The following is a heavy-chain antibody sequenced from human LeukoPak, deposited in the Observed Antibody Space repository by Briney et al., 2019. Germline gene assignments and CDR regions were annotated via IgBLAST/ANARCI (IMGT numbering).Heavy chain of an antibody. D-gene: IGHD1-26*01. J-gene: IGHJ4*02. V-gene: IGHV3-21*01. Sequence: PGGSLRLSCAASGFTFSSYSMNWVRQAPGKGLEWVSSISSSSSYIYYADSVKGRFTISRDNAKNSLYLQMNSLRAEDTAVYYCARVPIVGAEAAGDYYFDYWGQGTLVTVSS. CDR1: GFTFSSYS. CDR3: ARVPIVGAEAAGDYYFDY. CDR2: ISSSSSYI.